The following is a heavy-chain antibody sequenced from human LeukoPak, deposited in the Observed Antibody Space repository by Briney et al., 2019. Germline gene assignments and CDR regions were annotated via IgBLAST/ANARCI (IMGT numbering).Heavy chain of an antibody. D-gene: IGHD3-16*02. CDR1: GGTFSSYT. J-gene: IGHJ6*04. Sequence: ASVKVSCKASGGTFSSYTISWARQAPGQGLEWMGRIIPILGIANYAQKFQGRVTITADKSTSTAYMELRSLRSDDTAVYYCARRAGSYLYYYYGMDVWGKGTTVTVSS. V-gene: IGHV1-69*02. CDR3: ARRAGSYLYYYYGMDV. CDR2: IIPILGIA.